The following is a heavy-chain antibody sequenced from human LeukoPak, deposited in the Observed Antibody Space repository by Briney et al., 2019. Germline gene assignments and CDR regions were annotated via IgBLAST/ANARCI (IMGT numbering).Heavy chain of an antibody. CDR1: GGSISSYY. V-gene: IGHV4-59*12. D-gene: IGHD3-10*01. J-gene: IGHJ4*02. CDR3: ARAGGSGDHFDY. CDR2: IYYSGST. Sequence: SETLSLTCTVSGGSISSYYWSWIRQPPGKGLEWIGYIYYSGSTNYNPSLKSRVTISVDTSKNQFSLKLSSVTAADTAVYYCARAGGSGDHFDYWGQGTLVTVSS.